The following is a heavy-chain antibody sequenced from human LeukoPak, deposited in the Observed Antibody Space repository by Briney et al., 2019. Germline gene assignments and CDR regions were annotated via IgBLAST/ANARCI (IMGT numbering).Heavy chain of an antibody. J-gene: IGHJ3*02. Sequence: SETLSLTCTVSGGSISSYYWSWIRQPPGKGLEWIGYIYYSGSTNYNPSLKSRVTISVDTSKNQFSLKLSSVTAADTAVYYCARAKYYLFDIWGQGIMVTVSS. V-gene: IGHV4-59*08. CDR2: IYYSGST. D-gene: IGHD3-10*01. CDR1: GGSISSYY. CDR3: ARAKYYLFDI.